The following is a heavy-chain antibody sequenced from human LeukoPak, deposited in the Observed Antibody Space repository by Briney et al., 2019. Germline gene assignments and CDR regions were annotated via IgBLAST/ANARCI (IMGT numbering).Heavy chain of an antibody. J-gene: IGHJ5*02. Sequence: SETLSLTCAVYGGSISGYYWSWIRQTPGKGLEWIGYIYYTGSVSYNPSLKSRVTISVDTSKNQFSLKLSSVTAADTAVYYCARHTPWFDPWGQGTLVTVSS. CDR1: GGSISGYY. V-gene: IGHV4-59*08. CDR3: ARHTPWFDP. CDR2: IYYTGSV.